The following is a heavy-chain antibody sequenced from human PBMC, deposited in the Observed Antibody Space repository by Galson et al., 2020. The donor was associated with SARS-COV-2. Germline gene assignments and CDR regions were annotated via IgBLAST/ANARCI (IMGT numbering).Heavy chain of an antibody. CDR1: GGSISSTDSY. CDR3: ARDFWSRYYLDS. V-gene: IGHV4-30-4*01. D-gene: IGHD3-3*01. CDR2: TYYSGNT. Sequence: SETLSLTCTVSGGSISSTDSYWSWIRQSPGKGLEWIGYTYYSGNTYYNPSLKSRVTMSVDTSKNQFSLKLTSVTAADTAVYYCARDFWSRYYLDSLGQGTPVTVSS. J-gene: IGHJ4*02.